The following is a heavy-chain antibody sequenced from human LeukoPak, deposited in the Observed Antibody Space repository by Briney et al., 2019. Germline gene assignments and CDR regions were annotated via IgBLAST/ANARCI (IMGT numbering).Heavy chain of an antibody. CDR3: ARAYYDILTGYYMDY. J-gene: IGHJ4*02. V-gene: IGHV1-69*13. CDR2: IIPIFGTA. D-gene: IGHD3-9*01. CDR1: GGTFSSYA. Sequence: PEASVKVSCTASGGTFSSYAISWVRQAPGQGLEWMGGIIPIFGTANYAQKFQGRVTITADESTSTAYMELSSLRSEDTAVYYCARAYYDILTGYYMDYWGQGTLVTVSS.